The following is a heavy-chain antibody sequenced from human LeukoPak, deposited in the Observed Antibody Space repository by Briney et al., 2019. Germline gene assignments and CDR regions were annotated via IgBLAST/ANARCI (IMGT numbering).Heavy chain of an antibody. Sequence: GGSLRLSCAASGFAFSNQAMGWVRQAPGKGLEWVSVISYSGTITYYADSVKGRFTISRDNSQNTLFLQMNSLRAEDTAVYYCAKDARRTDGWYFFDYWGQGALVTVSS. CDR1: GFAFSNQA. CDR2: ISYSGTIT. J-gene: IGHJ4*02. D-gene: IGHD6-19*01. CDR3: AKDARRTDGWYFFDY. V-gene: IGHV3-23*01.